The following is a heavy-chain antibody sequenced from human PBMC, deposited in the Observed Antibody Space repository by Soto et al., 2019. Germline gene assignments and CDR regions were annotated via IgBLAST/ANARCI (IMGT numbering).Heavy chain of an antibody. CDR1: GYTFTSYG. D-gene: IGHD4-17*01. V-gene: IGHV1-18*01. Sequence: ASVKVSCKASGYTFTSYGISWVRQAPGQGLEWMGWISAYNGNTNYAQKLQGRVTMTTDTSTSTAYMELRSLRSDDTAVYYCARDRRLVTTSKGYYFDYWGHGTLVTVSS. CDR2: ISAYNGNT. J-gene: IGHJ4*01. CDR3: ARDRRLVTTSKGYYFDY.